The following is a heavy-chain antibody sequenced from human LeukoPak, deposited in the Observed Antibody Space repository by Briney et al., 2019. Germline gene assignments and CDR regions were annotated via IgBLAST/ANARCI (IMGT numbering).Heavy chain of an antibody. D-gene: IGHD6-19*01. V-gene: IGHV4-31*03. CDR1: DGSISSGGYY. CDR2: IYYSGST. Sequence: SQTLSLTCTVSDGSISSGGYYWSWIRQHPGQGLEWIGYIYYSGSTYYNPSLKSRVTISVDTSKSQFSLELSSVTAADTAVYYCAREHYTSGWYIRDWGQGTLVTVSS. J-gene: IGHJ4*02. CDR3: AREHYTSGWYIRD.